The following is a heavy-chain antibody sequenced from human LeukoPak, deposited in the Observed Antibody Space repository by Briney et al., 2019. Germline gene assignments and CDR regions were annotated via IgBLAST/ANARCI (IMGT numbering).Heavy chain of an antibody. J-gene: IGHJ4*02. CDR3: ARGPYGDYNLDY. CDR2: ISAYNGNT. V-gene: IGHV1-18*01. Sequence: ASVTVSCKASGYTFTSYGISWVRQAPGQGLEWMGWISAYNGNTNYAQKLQGRVTITTDESTSTAYMELSSLRSEDTAVYYCARGPYGDYNLDYWGQGTLVTVSS. D-gene: IGHD4-17*01. CDR1: GYTFTSYG.